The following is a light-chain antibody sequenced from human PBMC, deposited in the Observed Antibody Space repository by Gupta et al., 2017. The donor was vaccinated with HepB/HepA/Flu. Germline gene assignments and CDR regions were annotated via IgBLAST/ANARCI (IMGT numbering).Light chain of an antibody. V-gene: IGLV3-19*01. Sequence: SSELTQDPVVSVALGQTVTITCQGDSLRSYYATWYQQKPGQAPVVVVYVKNNRPSGIPDRFSFSNSGNTASSTITXAXAEDEAXYDCNYRASSGTHTLVFGGRTKLTVL. CDR3: NYRASSGTHTLV. J-gene: IGLJ2*01. CDR2: VKN. CDR1: SLRSYY.